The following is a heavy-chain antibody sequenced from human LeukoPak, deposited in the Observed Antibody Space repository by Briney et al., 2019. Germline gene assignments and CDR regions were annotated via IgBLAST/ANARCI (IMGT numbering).Heavy chain of an antibody. D-gene: IGHD3-10*01. V-gene: IGHV3-30-3*01. Sequence: GGSLRLSCAASGFTFSSYAMHWVRQAPGKGLEGVAVISYDGSNKYYADSVKGRFTISRDNSKNTLYLQMNSLRAEDTAVYYCARAWFGELSYFDYWGQGTLVTVSS. J-gene: IGHJ4*02. CDR2: ISYDGSNK. CDR3: ARAWFGELSYFDY. CDR1: GFTFSSYA.